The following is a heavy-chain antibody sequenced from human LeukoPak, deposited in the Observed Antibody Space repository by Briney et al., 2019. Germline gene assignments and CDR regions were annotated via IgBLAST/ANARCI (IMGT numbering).Heavy chain of an antibody. CDR3: AKDAEAGHYYFDS. V-gene: IGHV3-30*02. CDR1: GFTFSSYG. J-gene: IGHJ4*02. CDR2: IWYDGSNK. Sequence: PGGSLRLSCAASGFTFSSYGMHWVRQAPGKGLEWVAVIWYDGSNKYYADSVKGRFTISRDTSRNTLYLQMNSLGAKDTALYYCAKDAEAGHYYFDSWGRGTLVTVSS. D-gene: IGHD6-13*01.